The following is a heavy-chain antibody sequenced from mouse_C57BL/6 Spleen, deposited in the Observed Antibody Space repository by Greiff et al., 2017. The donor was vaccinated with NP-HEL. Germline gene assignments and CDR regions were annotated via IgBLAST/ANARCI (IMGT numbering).Heavy chain of an antibody. V-gene: IGHV1-74*01. J-gene: IGHJ4*01. Sequence: QVQLHQPGAELVKPGASVKVSCKASGYTFTSYWMHWVKQRPGQGLEWIGRIHPSDSDTNYNQKFKGKATLTVDKSSSTAYMQLSSLTSEDSAVYYCAIRMITDYYAMDYWGQGTSVTVSS. CDR1: GYTFTSYW. CDR2: IHPSDSDT. CDR3: AIRMITDYYAMDY. D-gene: IGHD2-4*01.